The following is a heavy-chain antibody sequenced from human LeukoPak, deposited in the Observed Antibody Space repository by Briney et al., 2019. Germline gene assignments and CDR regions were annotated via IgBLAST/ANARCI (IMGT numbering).Heavy chain of an antibody. CDR3: ARGYCSDGSCCHFDY. Sequence: TSETLSLTCTVSGGAMSSYYWSWIRQPPGKGLEWIGYIHSSGSTKYYPSLKTRVTFSVDTSKNQFSLRLSSVTAADTAVYYCARGYCSDGSCCHFDYWGQGTLVTVSS. D-gene: IGHD2-15*01. V-gene: IGHV4-4*08. CDR2: IHSSGST. CDR1: GGAMSSYY. J-gene: IGHJ4*02.